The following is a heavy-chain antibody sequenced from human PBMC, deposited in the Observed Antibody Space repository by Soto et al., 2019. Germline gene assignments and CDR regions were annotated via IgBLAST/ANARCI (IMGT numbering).Heavy chain of an antibody. CDR3: AKIRGNTYYYYYMDV. J-gene: IGHJ6*03. CDR2: ISGSGGNT. D-gene: IGHD3-10*01. CDR1: GFSFMNYA. Sequence: PGGSLRLSCAASGFSFMNYALSWVRQAPGKGLEWVSIISGSGGNTYYADSVKGRFTISRDNSKNTLYLQMNSLRAEDTAVYYCAKIRGNTYYYYYMDVWGKGTTVTVSS. V-gene: IGHV3-23*01.